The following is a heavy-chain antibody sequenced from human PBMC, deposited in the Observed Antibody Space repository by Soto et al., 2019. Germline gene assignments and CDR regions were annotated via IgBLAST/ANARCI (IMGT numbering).Heavy chain of an antibody. CDR2: ISTDKGYT. Sequence: VQLVQSGAEVKEPGASVQVSCKASGYTFVNFGITWVRQAPGQGLEWVGWISTDKGYTTYAEKFQGRVSMTADTARNIAYLDLSRPSSDDRAVDYCARDRDCGTGGNCLSGWDFDCWGRGTLVTVSS. V-gene: IGHV1-18*01. D-gene: IGHD2-8*02. J-gene: IGHJ2*01. CDR3: ARDRDCGTGGNCLSGWDFDC. CDR1: GYTFVNFG.